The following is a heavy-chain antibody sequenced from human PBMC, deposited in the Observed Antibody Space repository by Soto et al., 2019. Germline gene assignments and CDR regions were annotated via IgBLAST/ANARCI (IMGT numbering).Heavy chain of an antibody. D-gene: IGHD2-8*02. Sequence: SETLYLTCTVSGGSIGGYYWSWIRQPPGKGLEWIGYIYYSGTTNYDPSLKSRVTMSVDTSKNQFSLKLSSVTAADTAVYYCARLTGGTYLSFYYYIGVWGKGTTVTVSS. CDR2: IYYSGTT. V-gene: IGHV4-59*01. CDR1: GGSIGGYY. CDR3: ARLTGGTYLSFYYYIGV. J-gene: IGHJ6*03.